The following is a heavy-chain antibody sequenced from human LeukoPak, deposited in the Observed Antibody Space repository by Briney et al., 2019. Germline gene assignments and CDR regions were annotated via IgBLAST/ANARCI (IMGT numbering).Heavy chain of an antibody. D-gene: IGHD1-1*01. CDR3: AKVRSGPSNPL. V-gene: IGHV3-23*01. CDR1: GFTFSSYA. CDR2: ISGSGGST. J-gene: IGHJ4*02. Sequence: PGGSLRLSCAAPGFTFSSYAMSWVRQAPGKGLEWVSAISGSGGSTYYADSVKGRFTISRDNSKNTLYLQMNSLSAEDTAVYYCAKVRSGPSNPLGGQGTLVTVSS.